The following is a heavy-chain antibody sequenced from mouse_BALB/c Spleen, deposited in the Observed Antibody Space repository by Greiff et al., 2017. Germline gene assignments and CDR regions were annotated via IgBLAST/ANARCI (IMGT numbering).Heavy chain of an antibody. Sequence: EVQGVESGGGLVQPGGSRKLSCAASGFTFSDYGMAWVRQAPGKGPEWVAFISNLAYSIYYADTVTGRFTISRENAKNTLYLEMSSLRSEDTAMYYCAREGELEGAMDYWGQGTSVTVSS. CDR3: AREGELEGAMDY. D-gene: IGHD4-1*01. CDR2: ISNLAYSI. V-gene: IGHV5-15*02. CDR1: GFTFSDYG. J-gene: IGHJ4*01.